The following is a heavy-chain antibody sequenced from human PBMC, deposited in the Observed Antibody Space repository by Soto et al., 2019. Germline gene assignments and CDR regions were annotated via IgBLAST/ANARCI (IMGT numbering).Heavy chain of an antibody. Sequence: SDTLSLTCTVSGYSISSYYWSWIRQPPGKGLEWIGYIYYSGSTNYNPSLKSRVTISVDTSKNQFSLKLSSVTAADTAVYYCARGSHSYYDFWSGEYYYYMDVWGKGTTVTVS. CDR2: IYYSGST. CDR1: GYSISSYY. J-gene: IGHJ6*03. CDR3: ARGSHSYYDFWSGEYYYYMDV. D-gene: IGHD3-3*01. V-gene: IGHV4-59*01.